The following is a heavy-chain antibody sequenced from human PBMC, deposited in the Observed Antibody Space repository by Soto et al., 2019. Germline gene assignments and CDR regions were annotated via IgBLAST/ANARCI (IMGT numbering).Heavy chain of an antibody. Sequence: QVQLVESGGGVVQPGRSLRLSCAASGFTFSSYAMHWVRQAPGKGLECVAVISYDGSNKFYRDSVKGRFTISRDNSKNTLYLQINSLRYEDTAVYYCARGDREDIAVVVDARPGEYGVDVWGQGTTVTVSS. CDR3: ARGDREDIAVVVDARPGEYGVDV. CDR1: GFTFSSYA. J-gene: IGHJ6*02. D-gene: IGHD2-15*01. V-gene: IGHV3-30-3*01. CDR2: ISYDGSNK.